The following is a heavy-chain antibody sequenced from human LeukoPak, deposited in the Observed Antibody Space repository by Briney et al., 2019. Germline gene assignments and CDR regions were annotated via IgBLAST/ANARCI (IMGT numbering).Heavy chain of an antibody. CDR2: IYYSGST. V-gene: IGHV4-39*07. Sequence: SETLSLTCTVSGGSISSSSYYWGWIRQPPGKGLEWIGSIYYSGSTYYNPSLKSRVTISVDTSKNQFSLKLSSVTAADTAVYYCARVATHDYGDFEFDYWGQGTLVTVSS. D-gene: IGHD4-17*01. CDR1: GGSISSSSYY. J-gene: IGHJ4*02. CDR3: ARVATHDYGDFEFDY.